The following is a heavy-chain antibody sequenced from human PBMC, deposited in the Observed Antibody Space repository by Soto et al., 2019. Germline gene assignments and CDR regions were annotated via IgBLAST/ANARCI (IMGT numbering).Heavy chain of an antibody. CDR2: IYWDDDK. CDR1: GFSLSTSGVG. V-gene: IGHV2-5*02. J-gene: IGHJ4*02. D-gene: IGHD3-22*01. CDR3: AHRRRYYDSSGYYYLDY. Sequence: QITLKESGPTLVKPTQTLTLTCTFSGFSLSTSGVGVGWIRQPQGKPLEWLALIYWDDDKRYSPSLKSRLTITKDTSKNQVVLTMTNMDPVDTATYYCAHRRRYYDSSGYYYLDYWGQGTLVTVSS.